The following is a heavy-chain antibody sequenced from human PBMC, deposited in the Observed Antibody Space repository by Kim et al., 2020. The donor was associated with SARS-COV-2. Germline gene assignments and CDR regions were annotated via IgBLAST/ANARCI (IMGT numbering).Heavy chain of an antibody. CDR3: ARVPYSSSWRRTLDY. V-gene: IGHV1-46*01. Sequence: KYRSRVTMNRDTATSTVYMELSSLRSEDTAVYYCARVPYSSSWRRTLDYWGQGTLVTVSS. J-gene: IGHJ4*02. D-gene: IGHD6-13*01.